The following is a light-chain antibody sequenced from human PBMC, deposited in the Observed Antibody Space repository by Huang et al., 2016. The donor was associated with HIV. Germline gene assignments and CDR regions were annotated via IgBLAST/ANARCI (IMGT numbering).Light chain of an antibody. CDR3: QQRSTWPLT. J-gene: IGKJ4*01. CDR2: GAS. V-gene: IGKV3-11*01. CDR1: QSVSIY. Sequence: EIVLTQSPATLSLSPGERATLSCRASQSVSIYLAWYQQKPGQAPRLLIYGASNRATDIPARFSGSGSGTDFTLTISSLEPEDFAVYYCQQRSTWPLTFGGGTKVEIK.